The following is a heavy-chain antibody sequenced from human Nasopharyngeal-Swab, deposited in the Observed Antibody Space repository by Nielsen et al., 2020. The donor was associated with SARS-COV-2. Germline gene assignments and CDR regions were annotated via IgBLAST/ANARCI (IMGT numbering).Heavy chain of an antibody. CDR2: ISYDGSNK. CDR3: AREGDIVVVQDAFDI. Sequence: GESLKISCVASGFTFSSYAMHWVRQAPGKGLEWVAVISYDGSNKYYADSVKGRFTISRDNSKNTLYLQMNSLRAEDTAVYYCAREGDIVVVQDAFDIWGQGTMVTVSS. J-gene: IGHJ3*02. V-gene: IGHV3-30*04. CDR1: GFTFSSYA. D-gene: IGHD2-2*01.